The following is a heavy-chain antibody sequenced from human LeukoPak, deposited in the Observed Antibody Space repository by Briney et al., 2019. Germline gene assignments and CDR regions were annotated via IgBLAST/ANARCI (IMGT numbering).Heavy chain of an antibody. CDR1: GGSISSYY. J-gene: IGHJ4*02. CDR3: ARGYYDSSGYPRFDY. Sequence: SETLSLTCTVSGGSISSYYWSWIQQPPGKGLEWIGYIYTSGSTNYNPSLKSRVTISVDTSKNQFSLKLSSVTAADTAVYYCARGYYDSSGYPRFDYWGQGTLVTVSS. CDR2: IYTSGST. V-gene: IGHV4-4*09. D-gene: IGHD3-22*01.